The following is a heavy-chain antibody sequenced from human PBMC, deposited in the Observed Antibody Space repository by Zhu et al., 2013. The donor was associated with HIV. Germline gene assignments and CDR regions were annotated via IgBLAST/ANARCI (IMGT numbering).Heavy chain of an antibody. CDR3: SLSFPVNYYGDFVHTLDS. D-gene: IGHD4-17*01. J-gene: IGHJ5*01. CDR2: FDPETRET. CDR1: GYSFPDLS. V-gene: IGHV1-24*01. Sequence: QVQVIQSETEVKTSGTSVTISCRVSGYSFPDLSFHWVRQTSGKGLQWIGGFDPETRETIYSQEFQGRAKMTEDTSSGTTFLHLTGLTSGDSAVYYCSLSFPVNYYGDFVHTLDSWGPGTL.